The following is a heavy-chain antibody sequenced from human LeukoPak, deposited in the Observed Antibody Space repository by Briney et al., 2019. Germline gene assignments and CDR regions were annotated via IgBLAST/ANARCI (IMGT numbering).Heavy chain of an antibody. CDR2: ISAYNGNT. D-gene: IGHD2-15*01. CDR1: GYTFTSYG. V-gene: IGHV1-18*01. J-gene: IGHJ4*02. Sequence: ASVKVSCKASGYTFTSYGINWVRQAPRQGLEWMGWISAYNGNTNYAQKLQGRVTMTTDTSTSTAYMELRSLRSDDTAVYYCARLGYCSGGSCYIPDYWGQGTLVTVSS. CDR3: ARLGYCSGGSCYIPDY.